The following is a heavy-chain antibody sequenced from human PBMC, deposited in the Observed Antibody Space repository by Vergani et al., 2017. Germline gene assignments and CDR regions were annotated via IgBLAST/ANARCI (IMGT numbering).Heavy chain of an antibody. D-gene: IGHD1-1*01. CDR2: IRNKANDYTT. CDR3: VRVKGSNWNDHLYDI. V-gene: IGHV3-72*01. Sequence: AQLVESGGGVVQPGRSLRLSCAASGFSFSSFGFHWVRQAPGKGLEWVGRIRNKANDYTTQYAASVKGRFTISRDDSKSYLYLQMNSLQTEDTALYYCVRVKGSNWNDHLYDIWGQGTLVTVSS. CDR1: GFSFSSFG. J-gene: IGHJ3*02.